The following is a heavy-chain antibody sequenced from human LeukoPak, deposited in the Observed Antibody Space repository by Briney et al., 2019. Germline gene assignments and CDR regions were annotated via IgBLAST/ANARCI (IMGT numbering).Heavy chain of an antibody. V-gene: IGHV3-64D*06. Sequence: GGSLRLSCSASGFTFSSYSMDWVRQAPGKRPEYVSGINNNGGSTQYADSVKGRFTISRDNSKNTVYLQMSSLRPEDTAVYDCVKAKVGATFDSWGPGTLVTVSS. J-gene: IGHJ4*02. CDR1: GFTFSSYS. CDR2: INNNGGST. D-gene: IGHD1-26*01. CDR3: VKAKVGATFDS.